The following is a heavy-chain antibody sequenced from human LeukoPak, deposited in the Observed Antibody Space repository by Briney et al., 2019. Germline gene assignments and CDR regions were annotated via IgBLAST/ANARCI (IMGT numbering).Heavy chain of an antibody. J-gene: IGHJ4*02. CDR1: GFTFSSYA. D-gene: IGHD1-26*01. CDR3: AKKAQYNGNYPLDY. Sequence: GGSLRLSCAASGFTFSSYAMTWVRQAPGKGLEWVSVIGRYGGDIHYADSVEGRFTISRDNSKNTLYLQMNSLRAEDTALYFCAKKAQYNGNYPLDYWGQGTLVTVSS. V-gene: IGHV3-23*01. CDR2: IGRYGGDI.